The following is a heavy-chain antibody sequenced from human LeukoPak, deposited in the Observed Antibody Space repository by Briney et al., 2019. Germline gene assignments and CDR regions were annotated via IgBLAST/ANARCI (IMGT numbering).Heavy chain of an antibody. J-gene: IGHJ6*03. Sequence: GGSLRLSCAASGFTFSDYYMSWIRQAPGKGLEWVSYISSSGNSTYYSDSVRGRFTISRDNAKNSLYLQMNSLRAEDTAVYYCARGSSTSGYYYYYYMDVWGKGTTVTISS. CDR1: GFTFSDYY. CDR2: ISSSGNST. V-gene: IGHV3-11*04. D-gene: IGHD2-2*01. CDR3: ARGSSTSGYYYYYYMDV.